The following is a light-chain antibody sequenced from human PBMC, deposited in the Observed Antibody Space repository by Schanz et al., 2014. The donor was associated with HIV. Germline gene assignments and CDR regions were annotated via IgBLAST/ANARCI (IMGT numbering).Light chain of an antibody. CDR1: QSVSSN. Sequence: EIVMTQSPATLSVSPGERATLSCRASQSVSSNLAWYQQKPGQTPRLLIYGASTRVTGIPDRFSGSGSGTDFTLTIIRLEPEDFATYYCQQSYSTPTFGGGTKVEIK. J-gene: IGKJ4*01. V-gene: IGKV3D-15*01. CDR3: QQSYSTPT. CDR2: GAS.